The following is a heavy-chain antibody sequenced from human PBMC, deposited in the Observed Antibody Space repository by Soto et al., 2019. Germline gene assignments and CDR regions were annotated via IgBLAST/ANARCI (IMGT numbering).Heavy chain of an antibody. D-gene: IGHD1-26*01. J-gene: IGHJ4*02. Sequence: PSETLSLTCTVSGGSISSYYWSWIRQPPGKGLEWIGYIYYSGSTNYNPSLKSRVTISVDTSKNQFSLKLSSVTAADTAVYYCARALVGATDYFDYWGQGTLVPVSS. CDR2: IYYSGST. CDR3: ARALVGATDYFDY. V-gene: IGHV4-59*01. CDR1: GGSISSYY.